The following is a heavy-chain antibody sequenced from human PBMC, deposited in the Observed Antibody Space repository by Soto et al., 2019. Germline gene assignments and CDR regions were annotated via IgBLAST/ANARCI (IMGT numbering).Heavy chain of an antibody. V-gene: IGHV4-59*08. CDR2: IYDSGST. J-gene: IGHJ4*02. Sequence: QVQLQESGPGLVKPSETLSLTCAVSGASVTSYYWSWVRQPPGKGLEWIGYIYDSGSTKYNPSLNSRVTIPVDTSKNQFSLNLSAVTAADTAVYYCARHDSSGWYVLIYWGQGTLVTVSS. D-gene: IGHD6-19*01. CDR3: ARHDSSGWYVLIY. CDR1: GASVTSYY.